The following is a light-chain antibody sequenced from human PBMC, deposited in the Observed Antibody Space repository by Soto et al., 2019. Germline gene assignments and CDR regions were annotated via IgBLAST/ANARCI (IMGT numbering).Light chain of an antibody. J-gene: IGLJ1*01. CDR3: SSYGSTSTRYV. CDR2: EVS. CDR1: SSDVGGYNY. V-gene: IGLV2-14*01. Sequence: QSALTQPASVSGSPGQSITISCTGTSSDVGGYNYVSWYQQHPGKAPKLMIYEVSNRPSGVSNRFSGSKSGNTASLTISGLQAEDEADYFCSSYGSTSTRYVFGTETNLTVL.